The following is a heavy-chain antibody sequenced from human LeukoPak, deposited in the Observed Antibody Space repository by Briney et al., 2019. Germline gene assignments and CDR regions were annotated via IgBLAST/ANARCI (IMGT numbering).Heavy chain of an antibody. J-gene: IGHJ4*02. CDR2: IYYSGNT. CDR1: GGSISSGSYY. V-gene: IGHV4-39*01. D-gene: IGHD5-24*01. CDR3: ARHSKSWLQSHFDF. Sequence: PSETLSLTCTVSGGSISSGSYYWGWIRQPPGKGLEWLGTIYYSGNTYYSPSLKSRVTISVDTSKNQFSLKLSSVTAADTAVYYCARHSKSWLQSHFDFWGQGTLVTVSS.